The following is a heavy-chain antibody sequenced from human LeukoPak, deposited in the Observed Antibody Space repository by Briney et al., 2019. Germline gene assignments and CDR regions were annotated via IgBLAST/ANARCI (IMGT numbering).Heavy chain of an antibody. Sequence: GGSLRLSCAASGFTFSNYAMSWVRQAPGKGLKWVSAISGSDDYTYYADSVKGRFTISRDNSKNTLSLQMNSLRAEDTAIYYCAKGLGRFDYWGQGTLVTVSS. CDR2: ISGSDDYT. CDR3: AKGLGRFDY. J-gene: IGHJ4*02. V-gene: IGHV3-23*01. CDR1: GFTFSNYA.